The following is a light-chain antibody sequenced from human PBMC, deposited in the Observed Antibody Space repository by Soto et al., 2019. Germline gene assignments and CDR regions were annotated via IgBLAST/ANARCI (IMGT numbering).Light chain of an antibody. V-gene: IGKV1-5*03. J-gene: IGKJ2*01. CDR1: QSISSW. Sequence: DIQMTQSPSTLSASVGDRVTITCRASQSISSWLAWYQQKPGKAPKLLIYKASSLESGVPSRISGSGSGTELTLTLSSLQPDDFATYYCQQYSSYPYTFGQGTKLEIK. CDR3: QQYSSYPYT. CDR2: KAS.